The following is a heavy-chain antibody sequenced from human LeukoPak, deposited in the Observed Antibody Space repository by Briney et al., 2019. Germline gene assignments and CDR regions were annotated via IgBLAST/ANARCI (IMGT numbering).Heavy chain of an antibody. V-gene: IGHV3-15*01. D-gene: IGHD2-15*01. J-gene: IGHJ4*02. CDR1: GLTFNNAW. CDR2: IRSRSAGGTT. CDR3: STGGGTHDY. Sequence: GGSLGLSCAASGLTFNNAWMSWVRQAPGKGLEWVGRIRSRSAGGTTDYGAPVKGRFTISRDDSKNTLYLQMNSLKTEDTAVYFCSTGGGTHDYWGQGTLVTVSS.